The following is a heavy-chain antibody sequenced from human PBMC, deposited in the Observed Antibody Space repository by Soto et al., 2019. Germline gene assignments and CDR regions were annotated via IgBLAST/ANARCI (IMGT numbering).Heavy chain of an antibody. D-gene: IGHD2-2*01. V-gene: IGHV1-69*13. CDR2: IIPIFGTA. Sequence: SVKVSCKASGGTFSSYAISWVRQAPGQGLEWMGGIIPIFGTANYAQKFQGRVTITADESTSTAYMELSSLRSEDTAVYYCARDPEDIVLVPAAPYYYYYGMDVWGQGTTVTVSS. CDR1: GGTFSSYA. J-gene: IGHJ6*02. CDR3: ARDPEDIVLVPAAPYYYYYGMDV.